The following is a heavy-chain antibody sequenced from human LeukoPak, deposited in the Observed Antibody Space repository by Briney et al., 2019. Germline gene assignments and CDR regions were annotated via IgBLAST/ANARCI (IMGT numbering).Heavy chain of an antibody. Sequence: PSETLSLTCTVSGGSISSSSYYWGWIRQPPGKGLEWIGSIYYSGSTNYNPSLKSRVTISVDTSKNQFSLKLSSVTAADTAVYYCARRTGYYWRWFDPWGQGTLVTVSS. CDR3: ARRTGYYWRWFDP. CDR2: IYYSGST. CDR1: GGSISSSSYY. V-gene: IGHV4-39*07. D-gene: IGHD3-22*01. J-gene: IGHJ5*02.